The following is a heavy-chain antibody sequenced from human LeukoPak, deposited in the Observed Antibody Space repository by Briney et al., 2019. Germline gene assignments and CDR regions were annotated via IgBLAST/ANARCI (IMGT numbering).Heavy chain of an antibody. J-gene: IGHJ3*01. CDR2: ISANGGTT. CDR1: GFIFTNYA. CDR3: GKDPNGDYVGGSDF. D-gene: IGHD3-16*01. Sequence: GGSLRLSCAASGFIFTNYAMTWVRQAPRKGLEWVSGISANGGTTYYADSVKGRFTISRDKSKNTLYLQMNSLRVADTAVYYCGKDPNGDYVGGSDFWGQGTMVTVSS. V-gene: IGHV3-23*01.